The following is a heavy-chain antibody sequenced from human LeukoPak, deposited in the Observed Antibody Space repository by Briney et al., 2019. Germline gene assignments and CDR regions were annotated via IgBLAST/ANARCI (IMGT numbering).Heavy chain of an antibody. D-gene: IGHD2-2*01. CDR3: ARDGRHCSTTSCYFDY. CDR2: IYTSGTT. CDR1: GGSISSYY. Sequence: SETLSLTCTVSGGSISSYYWSWIRQPAGKGLEWIGRIYTSGTTNYNPSLKSRVTMSVDTSKNQFFLKLRSVTAADTAVYYCARDGRHCSTTSCYFDYWCQGTLVTVSS. V-gene: IGHV4-4*07. J-gene: IGHJ4*02.